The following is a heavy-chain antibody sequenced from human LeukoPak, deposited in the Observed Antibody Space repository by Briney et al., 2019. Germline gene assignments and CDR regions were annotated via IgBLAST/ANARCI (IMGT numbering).Heavy chain of an antibody. Sequence: ASVKVSCKASGYTFTSYYMHWVRQAPGQGLEWMGIINPSGGSTSYAQKFQGRVTLTEDTSTDTAYMELSSLRSEDTAVYYCATDWGHKGAFDIWGQGTMVTVSS. CDR2: INPSGGST. J-gene: IGHJ3*02. D-gene: IGHD3-16*01. V-gene: IGHV1-46*01. CDR3: ATDWGHKGAFDI. CDR1: GYTFTSYY.